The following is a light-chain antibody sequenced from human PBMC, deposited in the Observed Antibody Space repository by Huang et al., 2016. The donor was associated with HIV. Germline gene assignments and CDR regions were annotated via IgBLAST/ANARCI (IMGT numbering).Light chain of an antibody. Sequence: EIVMTQSPATLSVSPGERATLSFRASQSVNSDLAWYQQKPGQAPRLLMFGASTRANGIPARFSGSGSGTEFTLTISSLQSEDFAVYYCQQYNNWPLTWTFGQGTKVEIK. CDR1: QSVNSD. V-gene: IGKV3-15*01. J-gene: IGKJ1*01. CDR3: QQYNNWPLTWT. CDR2: GAS.